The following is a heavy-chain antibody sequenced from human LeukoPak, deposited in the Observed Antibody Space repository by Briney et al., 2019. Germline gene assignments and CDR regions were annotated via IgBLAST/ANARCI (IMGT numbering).Heavy chain of an antibody. D-gene: IGHD3-22*01. Sequence: SGTLSLTCAVSGGSIRSSNWWSWVRQPPGKGLEWIGEIYHTGNTNYNPSLKSRVTISVDKSKNQFSLKLSSVTAADTAVYYCATETYYDSSGSHFDYWGQGTLVTVSS. CDR2: IYHTGNT. CDR3: ATETYYDSSGSHFDY. CDR1: GGSIRSSNW. V-gene: IGHV4-4*02. J-gene: IGHJ4*02.